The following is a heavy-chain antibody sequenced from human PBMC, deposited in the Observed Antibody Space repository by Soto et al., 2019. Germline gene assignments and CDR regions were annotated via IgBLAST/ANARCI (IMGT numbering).Heavy chain of an antibody. V-gene: IGHV1-2*04. J-gene: IGHJ6*02. D-gene: IGHD2-8*01. CDR1: GYSFTDYH. Sequence: ASVKVSCKASGYSFTDYHIHWVRQAPGQGLEWLGRINPKSGGTSTAQKFQGWVTMTRDRSISTVYMELTRLRSDDTAVYFCARGHSTDCSNGVCSFFYNPEMDVWGQGTTVTVSS. CDR3: ARGHSTDCSNGVCSFFYNPEMDV. CDR2: INPKSGGT.